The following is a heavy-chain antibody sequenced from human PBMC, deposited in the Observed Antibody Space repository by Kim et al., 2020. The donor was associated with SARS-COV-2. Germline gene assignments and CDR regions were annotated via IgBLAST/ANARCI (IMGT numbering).Heavy chain of an antibody. Sequence: GGSLRLSCAASGFTFSSYGMHWVRQAPGKGLEWVAVIWYDGSNKYYADSVKGRFTISRDNSKNTLYLQMNSLRAEDTAVYYCARDLSPYYDILTGFYWGQGTLVTVSS. CDR1: GFTFSSYG. CDR2: IWYDGSNK. V-gene: IGHV3-33*01. CDR3: ARDLSPYYDILTGFY. J-gene: IGHJ4*02. D-gene: IGHD3-9*01.